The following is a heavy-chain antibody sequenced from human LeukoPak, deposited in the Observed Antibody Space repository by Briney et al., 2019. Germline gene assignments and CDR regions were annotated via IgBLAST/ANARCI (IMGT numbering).Heavy chain of an antibody. V-gene: IGHV4-39*07. CDR1: GDFISSSSYY. D-gene: IGHD2-2*01. CDR3: ARGYCSSTSCYGGYPIDY. CDR2: LHHSGST. J-gene: IGHJ4*02. Sequence: SETLSLTCSVSGDFISSSSYYWSWIRQPPGKVLGWLRELHHSGSTNYNPSLKSRVTISVDTSKNQFSLKLSSVTAADTAVYYCARGYCSSTSCYGGYPIDYWGQGTLVTVSS.